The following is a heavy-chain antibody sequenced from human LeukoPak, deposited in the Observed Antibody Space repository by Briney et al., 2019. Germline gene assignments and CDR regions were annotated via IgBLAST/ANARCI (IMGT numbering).Heavy chain of an antibody. CDR1: GGSISSDNYY. D-gene: IGHD3-22*01. CDR2: VYTGGSA. V-gene: IGHV4-61*02. Sequence: SQTLSLTCTVSGGSISSDNYYWTWIRQPAGKGLEWIGRVYTGGSANYNPSLKSRVTMSVVTSKNQFSLKLNSVTAADTALYYCAREEYFDGSGYYFRYFDSWGQGILVTVSS. J-gene: IGHJ4*02. CDR3: AREEYFDGSGYYFRYFDS.